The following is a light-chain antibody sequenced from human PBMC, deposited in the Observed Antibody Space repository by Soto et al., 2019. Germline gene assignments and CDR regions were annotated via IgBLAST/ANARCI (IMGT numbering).Light chain of an antibody. Sequence: IQMTQSPSTLSASVGGTVNISCRASQSISVSLAWCQQKPGKAPRLLIYDASTLQGGVPSRFSGSTTGTDFTLTITGLQPEDSATYYCQQTLSVPRTFGLGTKVDIK. CDR1: QSISVS. CDR3: QQTLSVPRT. CDR2: DAS. J-gene: IGKJ1*01. V-gene: IGKV1-5*01.